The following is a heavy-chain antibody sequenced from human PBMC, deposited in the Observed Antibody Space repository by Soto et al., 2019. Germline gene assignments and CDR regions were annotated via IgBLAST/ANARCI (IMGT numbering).Heavy chain of an antibody. J-gene: IGHJ6*02. CDR3: ARSQGSSTSLEIYYYYYYGMDV. V-gene: IGHV1-69*13. CDR2: IIPIPGTA. CDR1: GGTFSSYA. D-gene: IGHD2-2*01. Sequence: ASVKVSCKASGGTFSSYAIIWVRQAPGQGLEWMGGIIPIPGTANYAQKFQGRVTITADESTSTAYMELSSLRSEDTAVYYCARSQGSSTSLEIYYYYYYGMDVWGQGTTVTVSS.